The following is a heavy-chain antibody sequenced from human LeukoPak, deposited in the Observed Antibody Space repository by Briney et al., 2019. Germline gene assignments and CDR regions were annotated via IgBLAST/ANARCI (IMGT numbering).Heavy chain of an antibody. CDR1: GFSFSSYE. Sequence: PGGSLRLSCAASGFSFSSYEMNWVRQAPGKGLEWVSYISSSGRTIYYANSVKGRFTISRDNAKNSLYLQMNSLRAEDTAVYYCAKWVTATHYFDYWGQGTLVTVSS. J-gene: IGHJ4*02. D-gene: IGHD2-21*02. CDR2: ISSSGRTI. CDR3: AKWVTATHYFDY. V-gene: IGHV3-48*03.